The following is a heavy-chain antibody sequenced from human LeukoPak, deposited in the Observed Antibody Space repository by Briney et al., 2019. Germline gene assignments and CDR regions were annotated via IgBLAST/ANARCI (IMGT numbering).Heavy chain of an antibody. D-gene: IGHD6-6*01. CDR1: GGSISSSSYY. Sequence: SETLSLACTVSGGSISSSSYYWGWIRQPPGKGLEWICRIYYSGSTYYNPSLKSRVTISVDQSQNQFSLKLSSVTAADPAVYYCARGSSAARPNFDYWGQGTLVTVSS. CDR3: ARGSSAARPNFDY. CDR2: IYYSGST. J-gene: IGHJ4*02. V-gene: IGHV4-39*07.